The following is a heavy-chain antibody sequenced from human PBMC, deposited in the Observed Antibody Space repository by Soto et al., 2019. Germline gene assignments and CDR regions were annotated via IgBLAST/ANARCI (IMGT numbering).Heavy chain of an antibody. CDR3: AREGYTVGPGVVSGAFDI. CDR2: IIPIFGTT. CDR1: GGTFGSNA. J-gene: IGHJ3*02. D-gene: IGHD2-2*01. Sequence: QVQLVQSGAEVRRPGSSVKVSCKASGGTFGSNAISWVRQAPGQGLEWMGGIIPIFGTTNNAQKFQGRVTITADEXTXTXXMELSSLGSEDTAIYSCAREGYTVGPGVVSGAFDIWGQGIVVTVSS. V-gene: IGHV1-69*12.